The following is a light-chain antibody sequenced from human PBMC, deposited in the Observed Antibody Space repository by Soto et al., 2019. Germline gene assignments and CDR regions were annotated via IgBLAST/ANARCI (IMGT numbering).Light chain of an antibody. CDR1: QDIRNF. J-gene: IGKJ3*01. CDR2: AAS. CDR3: QKYSSVPV. Sequence: DIQMTQSPTSLSASVGDRVTITCRASQDIRNFVAWYQQKPGKAPKLLIYAASTLQSGVPSRFSGSGSGTDFTLTVNSLLPEIVATYSCQKYSSVPVFGPGTKVEIK. V-gene: IGKV1-27*01.